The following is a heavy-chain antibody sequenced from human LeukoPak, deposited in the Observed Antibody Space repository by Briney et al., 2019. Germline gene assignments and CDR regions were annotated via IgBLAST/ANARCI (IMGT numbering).Heavy chain of an antibody. D-gene: IGHD5-24*01. CDR2: INSDGSIT. J-gene: IGHJ4*02. V-gene: IGHV3-74*01. CDR1: GFTLRSYW. CDR3: AREGDGFFDY. Sequence: GGSLRLSCAASGFTLRSYWMHWFRQAPGEGLVWVSRINSDGSITTYADSVEGRFTISRDNAKNTLYLQMNSLRAEDTAVYYCAREGDGFFDYWGQGTLVTVSS.